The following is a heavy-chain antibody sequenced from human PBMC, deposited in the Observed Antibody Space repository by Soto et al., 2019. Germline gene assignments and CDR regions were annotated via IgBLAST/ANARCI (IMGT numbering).Heavy chain of an antibody. D-gene: IGHD3-3*01. CDR1: GESFSGYY. CDR3: ARGVYNTIFGVVSLDY. Sequence: QVHLEQWGAGLLKPSETLSLTCAVYGESFSGYYWSWIRQPPGKGLEWIGEINHSGSTNYNPSLKSRLTISIDTSKNQFSLKLSSVTAADTAVYYCARGVYNTIFGVVSLDYWGQGTLVTVSS. V-gene: IGHV4-34*01. CDR2: INHSGST. J-gene: IGHJ4*02.